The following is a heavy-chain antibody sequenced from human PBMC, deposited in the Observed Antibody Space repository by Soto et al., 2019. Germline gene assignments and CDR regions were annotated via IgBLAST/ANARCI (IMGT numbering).Heavy chain of an antibody. Sequence: SETLSLTCAVYGGSFSGYYWSWIRQPPGKGLEWIGEINHSGSTNYNPSLKSRVTISVDTSKNQFSLKLSSVTAADTAVYYCARSSSHSSTPWGQGTLVTVSS. CDR1: GGSFSGYY. J-gene: IGHJ5*02. D-gene: IGHD5-18*01. CDR2: INHSGST. V-gene: IGHV4-34*01. CDR3: ARSSSHSSTP.